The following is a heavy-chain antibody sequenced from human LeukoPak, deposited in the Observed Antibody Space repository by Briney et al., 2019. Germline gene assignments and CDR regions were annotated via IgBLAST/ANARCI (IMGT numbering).Heavy chain of an antibody. CDR3: ASTYRYCSGGSCYSDNNFDY. CDR1: GYTFTSYD. J-gene: IGHJ4*02. D-gene: IGHD2-15*01. V-gene: IGHV1-8*03. Sequence: ASVKVSCXASGYTFTSYDINWVRQATGQGLEWMGWMNPNSGNTGYAQKFQGRVTITRNTSISTAYMELSSLRSEDTAVYYCASTYRYCSGGSCYSDNNFDYWGQGTLVTVSS. CDR2: MNPNSGNT.